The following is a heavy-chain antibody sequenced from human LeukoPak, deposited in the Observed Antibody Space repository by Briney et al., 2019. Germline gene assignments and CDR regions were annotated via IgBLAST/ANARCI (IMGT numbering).Heavy chain of an antibody. D-gene: IGHD2-15*01. CDR2: ISSTGGTT. J-gene: IGHJ6*03. Sequence: GGSLRLSCAASGMTFSSYGMSWVRQAPGKGLERVSSISSTGGTTYYADSVKGRFTISRDNSKNTLYLQMNSLRAEDTAIYYCAKNGDRGAYCTGGTCYPYFYYYMDVWGKGTTVTI. CDR3: AKNGDRGAYCTGGTCYPYFYYYMDV. CDR1: GMTFSSYG. V-gene: IGHV3-23*01.